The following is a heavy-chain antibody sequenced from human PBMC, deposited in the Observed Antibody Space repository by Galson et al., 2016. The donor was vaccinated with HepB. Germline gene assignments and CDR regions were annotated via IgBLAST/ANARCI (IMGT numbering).Heavy chain of an antibody. J-gene: IGHJ4*02. V-gene: IGHV3-48*01. D-gene: IGHD2-8*01. Sequence: SCAASGFSFSSYSMNWVRQAPGKGLEWVSYIGVGGAVIWYADSVKGRFTISRDNVKNSLYLQMNSLRAEDTAVYYCARDDKYAFDYWGQGTLVPVSS. CDR3: ARDDKYAFDY. CDR2: IGVGGAVI. CDR1: GFSFSSYS.